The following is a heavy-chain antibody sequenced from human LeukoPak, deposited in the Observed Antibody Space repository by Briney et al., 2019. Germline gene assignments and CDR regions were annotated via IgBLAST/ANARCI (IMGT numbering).Heavy chain of an antibody. V-gene: IGHV3-30*02. D-gene: IGHD5-18*01. CDR3: AKDSDTPHYFDY. CDR1: GFTFSSYG. J-gene: IGHJ4*02. CDR2: IWYDGSNK. Sequence: GGSLRLSCAASGFTFSSYGMHWVRQAPGKGLEWVAVIWYDGSNKYYADSVKGRFTISRDNSKNTLYLQMNSLRAEDTAVYYCAKDSDTPHYFDYWGQGTLVTVSS.